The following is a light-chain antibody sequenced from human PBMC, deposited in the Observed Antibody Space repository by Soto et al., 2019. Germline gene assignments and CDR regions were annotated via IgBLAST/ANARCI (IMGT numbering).Light chain of an antibody. CDR3: SSYAGSNNLL. Sequence: QSALTQPTSASGSPGQSVTISCTGSSGDVGGYNYVSWYRQHPGNAPKLLIYEVTKRPSGVPDRFSGSKSGNTASLTVSGLQSEDEADYYCSSYAGSNNLLFGGGTKLTVL. CDR2: EVT. J-gene: IGLJ2*01. CDR1: SGDVGGYNY. V-gene: IGLV2-8*01.